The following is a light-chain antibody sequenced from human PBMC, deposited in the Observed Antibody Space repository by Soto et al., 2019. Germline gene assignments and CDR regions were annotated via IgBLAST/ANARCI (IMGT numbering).Light chain of an antibody. CDR1: QSIRNY. Sequence: EIVLTQSPATLSLSPGERATLSCRASQSIRNYLAWYQQKPGQAPRLLIYDASNRATGIPARFSGSGSGTDFILTISSLEPEDSAVYSCQQRNSCDAVGGGAKVDIK. CDR3: QQRNSCDA. V-gene: IGKV3-11*01. CDR2: DAS. J-gene: IGKJ4*01.